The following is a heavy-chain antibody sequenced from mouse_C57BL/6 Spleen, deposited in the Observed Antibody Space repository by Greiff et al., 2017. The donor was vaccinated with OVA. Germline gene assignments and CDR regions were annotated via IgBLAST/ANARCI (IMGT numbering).Heavy chain of an antibody. CDR1: GYTFTSYW. V-gene: IGHV1-53*01. CDR3: ARRGGREGDAWFAY. CDR2: INPSNGGT. J-gene: IGHJ3*01. D-gene: IGHD3-3*01. Sequence: QVQLQQPGTDLVKPGASVKLSCKASGYTFTSYWMHWVKQRPGQGLEWIGNINPSNGGTNYNEQFKSKATLTVDKSSSTAYMQLSSLTSEDSAVYYVARRGGREGDAWFAYWGQGTLVTVSA.